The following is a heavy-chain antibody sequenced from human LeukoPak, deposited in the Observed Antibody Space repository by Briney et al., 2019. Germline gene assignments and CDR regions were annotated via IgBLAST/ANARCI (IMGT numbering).Heavy chain of an antibody. J-gene: IGHJ4*02. CDR3: ARGYYYRT. V-gene: IGHV4-61*02. Sequence: SETLSLTCTVSGGSVGSDNSYRNWIRQPAGKGLEWIGRIYADGSSTYSPSLKSRVTILVDTSKNQFSLRLSSMTAADTAVYYRARGYYYRTWGLGTLVTVSS. CDR1: GGSVGSDNSY. CDR2: IYADGSS. D-gene: IGHD3-10*01.